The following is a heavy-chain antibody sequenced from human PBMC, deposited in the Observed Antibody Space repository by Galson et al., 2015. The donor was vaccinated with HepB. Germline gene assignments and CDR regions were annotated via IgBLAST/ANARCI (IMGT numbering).Heavy chain of an antibody. Sequence: SLRLSCAASGFTVSSNYMSWVRQAPGKGLEWVSVIYSGGSTYYADSVKGRFTISRDNSKNTLYLQMNSLRAEDTAVYYCAREGDGYNPFFDYWGQGTLVTVSS. V-gene: IGHV3-66*02. D-gene: IGHD5-24*01. CDR2: IYSGGST. J-gene: IGHJ4*02. CDR1: GFTVSSNY. CDR3: AREGDGYNPFFDY.